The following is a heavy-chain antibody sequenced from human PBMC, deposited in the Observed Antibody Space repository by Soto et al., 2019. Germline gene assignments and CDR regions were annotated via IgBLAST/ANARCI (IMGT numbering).Heavy chain of an antibody. V-gene: IGHV5-10-1*01. CDR3: ARVGKEYGVYYYHMEV. D-gene: IGHD7-27*01. CDR1: GYDFISYW. Sequence: PGESLKISCKGSGYDFISYWISWVRQMPGKGLEWMGRIDPSDSYTNYSPSFQGHVTISADKSISTAYLQWSSLKASDTAMFYCARVGKEYGVYYYHMEVWGQGSTVTVSS. J-gene: IGHJ6*02. CDR2: IDPSDSYT.